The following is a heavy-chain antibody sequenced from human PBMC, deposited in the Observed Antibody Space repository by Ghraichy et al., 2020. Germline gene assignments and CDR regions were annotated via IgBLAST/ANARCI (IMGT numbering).Heavy chain of an antibody. CDR2: INPNSGGT. D-gene: IGHD6-13*01. J-gene: IGHJ5*02. CDR3: AREDSSSWYWWFDP. V-gene: IGHV1-2*02. CDR1: GYTFTGYY. Sequence: ASVKVSCKASGYTFTGYYMHWVRQAPGQGLEWMGWINPNSGGTNYAQKFQGRVTMTRDTSISTAYMELSRLRSDDTAVYYCAREDSSSWYWWFDPWGQGTLVTVSS.